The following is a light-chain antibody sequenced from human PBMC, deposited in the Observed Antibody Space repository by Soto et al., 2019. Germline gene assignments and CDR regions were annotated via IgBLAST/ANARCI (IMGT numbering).Light chain of an antibody. J-gene: IGKJ4*01. V-gene: IGKV1-12*01. CDR1: KVISSW. Sequence: MQMAQSPSSVSASVLDRVTISCPASKVISSWVAWYQQKPGQAPKLLISAASSLQSGVPSRFSGSGSGTDFTLAISSLQSEDLATYYCQQFNSLPQTFGEGAKVDIK. CDR2: AAS. CDR3: QQFNSLPQT.